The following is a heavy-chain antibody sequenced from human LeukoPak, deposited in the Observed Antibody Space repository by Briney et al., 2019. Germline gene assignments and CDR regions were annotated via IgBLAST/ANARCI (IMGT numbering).Heavy chain of an antibody. Sequence: ASVKVSCKASGYTFTGYYMHWVRQAPGQGLEWMGWINPNSGGTNYAQKFQGRVTMTRDTSISTAYMELSRLRSDDTAVYYCARDHARSLGYSSGWPGYWGQGTLVTVSS. V-gene: IGHV1-2*02. CDR1: GYTFTGYY. D-gene: IGHD6-19*01. CDR2: INPNSGGT. J-gene: IGHJ4*02. CDR3: ARDHARSLGYSSGWPGY.